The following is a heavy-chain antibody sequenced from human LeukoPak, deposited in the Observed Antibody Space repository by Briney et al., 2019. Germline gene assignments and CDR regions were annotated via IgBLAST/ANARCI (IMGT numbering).Heavy chain of an antibody. V-gene: IGHV3-43D*04. CDR2: ISWDGSST. Sequence: GGSLRLSCAASGFTFDDYAMHWVRQAPGKGLEWVSLISWDGSSTYYADSVKGRFTISRDNSNNSLYLQMNSLRAEDTALYYCAKVRPYDDSGYYDYWGQGTLVTVSS. J-gene: IGHJ4*02. D-gene: IGHD3-22*01. CDR3: AKVRPYDDSGYYDY. CDR1: GFTFDDYA.